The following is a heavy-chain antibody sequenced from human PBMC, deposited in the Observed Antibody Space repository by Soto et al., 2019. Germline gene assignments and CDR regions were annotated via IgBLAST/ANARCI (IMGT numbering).Heavy chain of an antibody. D-gene: IGHD3-10*01. Sequence: PGGSLRLSCAASGFTFSSYAMSWVRQAPGKGLEWVSAISGSGGSTYYADSVKGRFTISRDNSKNTLYLQMNSLRAGDTAVYYCAKAVITMVRGVIPFPFDYWGQGTLVTVSS. J-gene: IGHJ4*02. CDR1: GFTFSSYA. V-gene: IGHV3-23*01. CDR3: AKAVITMVRGVIPFPFDY. CDR2: ISGSGGST.